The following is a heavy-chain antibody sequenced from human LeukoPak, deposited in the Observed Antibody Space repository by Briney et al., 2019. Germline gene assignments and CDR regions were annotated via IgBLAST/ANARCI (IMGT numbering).Heavy chain of an antibody. CDR1: GITLSNYG. D-gene: IGHD3-22*01. J-gene: IGHJ4*02. CDR2: ISGSGGGT. V-gene: IGHV3-23*01. Sequence: GGSLRLSCAVSGITLSNYGMSWVRQAPGKGLEWVAGISGSGGGTNYADSVKGRFTISRDNPKNTLFLQMNNLRAEDTAVYFCAKRGVAIRVILVGFHKEAYYFDSWGQGALVTVSS. CDR3: AKRGVAIRVILVGFHKEAYYFDS.